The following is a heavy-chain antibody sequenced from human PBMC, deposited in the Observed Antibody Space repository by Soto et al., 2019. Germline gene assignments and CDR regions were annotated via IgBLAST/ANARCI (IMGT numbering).Heavy chain of an antibody. J-gene: IGHJ4*02. D-gene: IGHD3-10*01. CDR2: IKQDGGER. CDR3: ARETSAAWPYYLDY. V-gene: IGHV3-7*01. CDR1: GFTFSTYW. Sequence: EVQLVESGGGLVQPGGSLRLSCAASGFTFSTYWMSWVRQAPGKGLEWVANIKQDGGERYYLDSVKGRFTISRDNAKNSLFLQMNSLRAEDTAVYFWARETSAAWPYYLDYWGQGILVTVSS.